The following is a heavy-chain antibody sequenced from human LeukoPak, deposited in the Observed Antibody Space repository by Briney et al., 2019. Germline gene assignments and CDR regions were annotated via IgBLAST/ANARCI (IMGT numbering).Heavy chain of an antibody. J-gene: IGHJ4*02. CDR3: ARSPSGYRFDS. Sequence: SETLSLTCAVSGGYVNRGTFFWTWIRKPPGKGLEWIGYISNSGSTDYHPSLKSRVTISSDTSKTQFTLKLTSVTAADTAVYYCARSPSGYRFDSWGQGTLVTVSS. V-gene: IGHV4-61*01. D-gene: IGHD3-22*01. CDR1: GGYVNRGTFF. CDR2: ISNSGST.